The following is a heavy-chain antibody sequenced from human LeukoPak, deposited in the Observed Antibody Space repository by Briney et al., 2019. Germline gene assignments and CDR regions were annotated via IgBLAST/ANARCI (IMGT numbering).Heavy chain of an antibody. V-gene: IGHV4-59*08. CDR3: ARGSGSYSLDWFDP. J-gene: IGHJ5*02. Sequence: PSETLSLTCTVSGGSISSYYWSWIRQPPGEGLEWIGYIYYSGSTNYNPSLKSRVTISVDTSKNQFSLKLSSVTAADTAVYYCARGSGSYSLDWFDPWGQGTLVTVSS. CDR2: IYYSGST. CDR1: GGSISSYY. D-gene: IGHD1-26*01.